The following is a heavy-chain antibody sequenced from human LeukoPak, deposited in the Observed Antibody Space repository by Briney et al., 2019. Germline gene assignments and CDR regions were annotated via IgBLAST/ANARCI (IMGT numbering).Heavy chain of an antibody. V-gene: IGHV4-31*03. Sequence: PSETLSLTCTVSGGSISSGGYYWSWIRQHQGKGLEWIGYIYYSGSTYYNPSLKSRVTISVDTSKNQFSLKLSSVTAADTAVYYCAGSGYYYDSSGYFYWFDPWGQGTLVTVSS. CDR3: AGSGYYYDSSGYFYWFDP. CDR2: IYYSGST. J-gene: IGHJ5*02. CDR1: GGSISSGGYY. D-gene: IGHD3-22*01.